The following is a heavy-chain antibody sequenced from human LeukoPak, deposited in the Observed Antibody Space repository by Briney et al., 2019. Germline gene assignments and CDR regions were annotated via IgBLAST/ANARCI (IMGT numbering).Heavy chain of an antibody. Sequence: SETLSLTCAVYGGSFSGYYWSWIRQPPGKGLEWIGEINHSGSTNYNPSLKSRVTISVDTSKNQFSLKLSSVTAADTAVYYCARERSTARRVGYYYYMDVWGKGTTATVSS. J-gene: IGHJ6*03. CDR3: ARERSTARRVGYYYYMDV. CDR2: INHSGST. CDR1: GGSFSGYY. D-gene: IGHD6-6*01. V-gene: IGHV4-34*01.